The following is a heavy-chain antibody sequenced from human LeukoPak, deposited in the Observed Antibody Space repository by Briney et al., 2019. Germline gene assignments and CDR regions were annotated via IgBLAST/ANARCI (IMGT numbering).Heavy chain of an antibody. D-gene: IGHD1-26*01. CDR1: GFPFSRYA. CDR3: AKDRQWELLHY. J-gene: IGHJ4*02. CDR2: ISYDGSNK. V-gene: IGHV3-30*04. Sequence: PGGSLRLSCAASGFPFSRYAMHWVRQAPGKGLEGVAVISYDGSNKYYADSVKGRFTISRDNSKNTLYLQMNSLRAEDTAVYYCAKDRQWELLHYWGQGTLVTVSS.